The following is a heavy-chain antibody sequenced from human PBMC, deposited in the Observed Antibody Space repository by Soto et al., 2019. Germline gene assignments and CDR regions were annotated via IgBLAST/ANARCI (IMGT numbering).Heavy chain of an antibody. Sequence: GGSLRLSCVFSGFTFSTYTMNWVRQAPGKGPEWVSSINGRSNYVYYADSVKGRFTISRDNAKNSLYLQMNRLRAEDTAIYYCAREDGVVGSSSAFDHWGLGTLVTVSS. CDR3: AREDGVVGSSSAFDH. CDR1: GFTFSTYT. CDR2: INGRSNYV. D-gene: IGHD1-26*01. J-gene: IGHJ4*02. V-gene: IGHV3-21*01.